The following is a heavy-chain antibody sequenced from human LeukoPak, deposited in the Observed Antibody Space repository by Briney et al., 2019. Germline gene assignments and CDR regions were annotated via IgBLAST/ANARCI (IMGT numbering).Heavy chain of an antibody. D-gene: IGHD3-10*01. CDR2: IYWNDDK. CDR3: AHMGYYYDYYYYYMDV. J-gene: IGHJ6*03. V-gene: IGHV2-5*01. CDR1: GFSLSTSGVG. Sequence: SGPTLVKPTQTLTLTCTFSGFSLSTSGVGVGWIRQAPGKALEWLALIYWNDDKRYSPSLKSRLTITKDTSKNQVVLTMTNMDPVDTATYYCAHMGYYYDYYYYYMDVWGKGTTVTVSS.